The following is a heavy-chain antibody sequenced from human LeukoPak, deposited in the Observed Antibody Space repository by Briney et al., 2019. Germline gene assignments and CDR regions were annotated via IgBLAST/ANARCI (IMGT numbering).Heavy chain of an antibody. CDR1: GGSFSDYY. D-gene: IGHD3-16*01. V-gene: IGHV4-34*01. J-gene: IGHJ6*03. CDR3: ARALRPRKHYYYYYMDV. CDR2: INHRGST. Sequence: SETLSLTCAVYGGSFSDYYWTWIRQPPGKGLEWIGEINHRGSTNYNPSLKSRVTISVDTSKNQFSLKLRSVTAADTAVYYCARALRPRKHYYYYYMDVWGKGTTVTVSS.